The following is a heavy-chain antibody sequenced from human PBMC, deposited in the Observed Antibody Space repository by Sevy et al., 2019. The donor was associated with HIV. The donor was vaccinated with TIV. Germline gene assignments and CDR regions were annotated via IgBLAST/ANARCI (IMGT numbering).Heavy chain of an antibody. V-gene: IGHV3-48*02. J-gene: IGHJ6*02. CDR1: GFTFSSYS. CDR3: ARDPSSTVYYGMDV. Sequence: GGSLRLSCAASGFTFSSYSMNWVRQAPGKGLEWVSYISSSSTIYYADSVKGRFTISRDNAKNSLYLQMNSLRDEDTAVYYCARDPSSTVYYGMDVWGQGTTVTVSS. D-gene: IGHD4-17*01. CDR2: ISSSSTI.